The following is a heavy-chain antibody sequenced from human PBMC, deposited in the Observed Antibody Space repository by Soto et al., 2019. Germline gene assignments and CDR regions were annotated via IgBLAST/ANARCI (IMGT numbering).Heavy chain of an antibody. CDR1: GDSFTIDSYY. V-gene: IGHV4-39*01. D-gene: IGHD6-13*01. CDR3: ARHSDKYVSSWYGLGY. J-gene: IGHJ4*02. Sequence: QLQLQESGPGLVKPSEPLSLTCTVSGDSFTIDSYYWAWIRQPPGKGLEWLGTISHSGTTFHNPSLMSRLTMSVDTSKNQFSLNLSSVTAADTALYYCARHSDKYVSSWYGLGYWGQGTLVTVSS. CDR2: ISHSGTT.